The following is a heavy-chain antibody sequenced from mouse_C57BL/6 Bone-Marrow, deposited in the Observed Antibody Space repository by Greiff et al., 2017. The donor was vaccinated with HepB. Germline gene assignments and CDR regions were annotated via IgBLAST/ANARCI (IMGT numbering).Heavy chain of an antibody. CDR2: IWGGGST. CDR1: GFSLTSYG. Sequence: VQLQESGPGLVAPAQSLSITCTVSGFSLTSYGVDWVRQPPGKGLEWLGVIWGGGSTNYNSAHMSSMSISTDNSKSHVFLNMNSRQTDDTSMYYCAIHYFGSGYWYFDVWGTGTTVTVSS. CDR3: AIHYFGSGYWYFDV. V-gene: IGHV2-9*01. D-gene: IGHD1-1*01. J-gene: IGHJ1*03.